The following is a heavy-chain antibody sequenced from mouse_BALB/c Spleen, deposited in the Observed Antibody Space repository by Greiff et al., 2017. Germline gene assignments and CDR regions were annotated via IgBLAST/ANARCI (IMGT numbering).Heavy chain of an antibody. CDR3: ARGYYFDV. CDR2: ISSGGST. J-gene: IGHJ1*01. V-gene: IGHV5-6-5*01. CDR1: GFTFSSYA. Sequence: DVHLVESGGGLVKPGGSLKLSCAASGFTFSSYAMSWVRQTPEKRLEWVASISSGGSTYYPDSVKGRFTISRDNARNILYLQMSSLRSEDTAMYYCARGYYFDVWGAGTTVTVSS.